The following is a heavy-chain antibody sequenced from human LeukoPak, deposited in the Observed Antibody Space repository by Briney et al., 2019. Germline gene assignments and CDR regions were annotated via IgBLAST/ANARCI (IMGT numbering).Heavy chain of an antibody. CDR2: INAGNGNT. V-gene: IGHV1-3*01. J-gene: IGHJ5*02. Sequence: ASVKVSCKASGYTFTSYAMHWVRQAPGQRLEWMGWINAGNGNTKYSQKFQGRVTITRDTSASTAYMELSSLRSEDTAVYYCARDEVVPGDAFGEFNWFDPWGQGTLVTVSS. D-gene: IGHD3-10*01. CDR1: GYTFTSYA. CDR3: ARDEVVPGDAFGEFNWFDP.